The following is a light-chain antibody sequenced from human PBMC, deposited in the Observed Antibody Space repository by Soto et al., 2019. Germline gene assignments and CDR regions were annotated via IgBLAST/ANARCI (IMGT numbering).Light chain of an antibody. J-gene: IGKJ1*01. CDR1: QSISSY. Sequence: DIQMTQSPSSLSASVGDRVTITCRASQSISSYLNWYQQKPGKAPKLLIYAASSLQSGVPSRFSVSGSGTDCTLTISSLQPEDFATYYCQQSYSTPPRTFGQGTKVEIK. CDR2: AAS. V-gene: IGKV1-39*01. CDR3: QQSYSTPPRT.